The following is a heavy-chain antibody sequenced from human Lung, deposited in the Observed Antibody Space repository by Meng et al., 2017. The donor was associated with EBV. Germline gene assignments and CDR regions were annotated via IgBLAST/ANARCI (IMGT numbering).Heavy chain of an antibody. D-gene: IGHD1-26*01. CDR1: GYTFTNYG. V-gene: IGHV1-18*01. CDR2: ISAYNGNT. Sequence: VQAGSGCKQPVASGKASCKASGYTFTNYGITWVRQAPGQGLEWMGWISAYNGNTNYAQTLQGRLTMTTDTSTSTAYMELRSLRSDDTAVYYCARVEVGITSGDYWGQGTLVTVSS. CDR3: ARVEVGITSGDY. J-gene: IGHJ4*02.